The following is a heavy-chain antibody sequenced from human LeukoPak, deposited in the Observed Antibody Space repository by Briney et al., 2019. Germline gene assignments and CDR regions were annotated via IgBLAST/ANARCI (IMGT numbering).Heavy chain of an antibody. CDR2: INPNSGGT. J-gene: IGHJ4*02. V-gene: IGHV1-2*06. CDR3: ARVYLYYDSSGYYARTGY. CDR1: GYTFTGYY. D-gene: IGHD3-22*01. Sequence: ASVKVSCKASGYTFTGYYMHWVRQAPGQGLEWMGRINPNSGGTNYAQKFQGRVTMTRDTSISTAYMELSRLRSDDTAVYYCARVYLYYDSSGYYARTGYWGQGTLVTVSS.